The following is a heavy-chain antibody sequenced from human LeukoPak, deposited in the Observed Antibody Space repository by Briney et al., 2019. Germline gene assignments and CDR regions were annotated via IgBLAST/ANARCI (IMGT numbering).Heavy chain of an antibody. J-gene: IGHJ4*02. CDR3: SSHAHDYDSSGYFDS. Sequence: GGSLRLSCVVSRLTFNSNAMYWVRQAPGKGLEWVSGISVSGGSDYYADSMKGRFSVSRDNSKHTVYLQMNSLRAEDTAVYFCSSHAHDYDSSGYFDSWGQGALVTVSS. CDR2: ISVSGGSD. D-gene: IGHD3-22*01. CDR1: RLTFNSNA. V-gene: IGHV3-23*01.